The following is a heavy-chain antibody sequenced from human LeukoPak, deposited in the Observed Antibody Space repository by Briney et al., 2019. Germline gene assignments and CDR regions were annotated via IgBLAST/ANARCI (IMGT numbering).Heavy chain of an antibody. CDR2: INPSGGST. CDR3: ARESLYGSGSYSSYYYGMDV. D-gene: IGHD3-10*01. Sequence: ASVEVSCKASGYTFTSYYMHWVRQAPGQGLEWMGIINPSGGSTSYAQKFQGRVTMTRDTSTSTVYMELSSLRSEDTAVYYCARESLYGSGSYSSYYYGMDVWGQGTTVTVSS. CDR1: GYTFTSYY. V-gene: IGHV1-46*01. J-gene: IGHJ6*02.